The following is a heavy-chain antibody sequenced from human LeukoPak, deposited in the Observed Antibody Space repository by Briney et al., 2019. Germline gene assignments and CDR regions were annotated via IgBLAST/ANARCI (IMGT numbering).Heavy chain of an antibody. CDR2: ISAYNGNT. CDR1: GYTFTSYG. Sequence: ASVKVSCKASGYTFTSYGISWVRQAPGQGLEWMGWISAYNGNTNYAQKLQGRVTMTRDTSISTAYMELSRLRSDDTAVYYCARTLAYCGGDCYSAPFDPWGQGTLVTVSS. J-gene: IGHJ5*02. V-gene: IGHV1-18*01. CDR3: ARTLAYCGGDCYSAPFDP. D-gene: IGHD2-21*02.